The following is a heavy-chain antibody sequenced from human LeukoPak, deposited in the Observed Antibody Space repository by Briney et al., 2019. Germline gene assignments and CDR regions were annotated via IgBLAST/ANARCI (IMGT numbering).Heavy chain of an antibody. Sequence: SETLSLTCAVYGGSFSGYYWSWIRQPPGKGLEWIGEINHSGGTNYNPSLKSRVTISVDTSKNQFSLKLSSVTAADTAVYYCAADADYWGQGTLVTVSS. CDR1: GGSFSGYY. CDR3: AADADY. CDR2: INHSGGT. J-gene: IGHJ4*02. V-gene: IGHV4-34*01.